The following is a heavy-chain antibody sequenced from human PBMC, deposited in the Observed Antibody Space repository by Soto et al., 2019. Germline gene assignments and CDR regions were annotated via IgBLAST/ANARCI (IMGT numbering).Heavy chain of an antibody. CDR2: INPSGGST. V-gene: IGHV1-46*01. CDR1: GYTFTGYY. Sequence: ASVNVSFKTSGYTFTGYYMHWVRQAPGQWLEWMGIINPSGGSTSYAQKFQGRVTMTRGTSTSTVYMELSSLRSEDTAVYYCERVPYDYSSGWPSYFDYWGQRTLVTVSS. J-gene: IGHJ4*02. D-gene: IGHD6-19*01. CDR3: ERVPYDYSSGWPSYFDY.